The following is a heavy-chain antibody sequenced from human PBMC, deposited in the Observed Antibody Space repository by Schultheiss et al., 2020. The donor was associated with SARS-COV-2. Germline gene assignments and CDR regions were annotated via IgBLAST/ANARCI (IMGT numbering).Heavy chain of an antibody. CDR2: IWYDGSNK. J-gene: IGHJ3*02. CDR1: GFTFSSYW. D-gene: IGHD3-3*01. CDR3: ARGGYYTDDAFDI. Sequence: GGSLRLSCAASGFTFSSYWMSWVRQAPGKGLEWVAVIWYDGSNKYYADSVKGRFTISRDNSKNTLYLQMNSLRAEDTAVYYCARGGYYTDDAFDIWGQGTMVTVSS. V-gene: IGHV3-33*08.